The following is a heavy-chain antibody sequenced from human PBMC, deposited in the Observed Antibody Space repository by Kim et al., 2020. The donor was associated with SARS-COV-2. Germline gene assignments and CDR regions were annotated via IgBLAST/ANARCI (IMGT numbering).Heavy chain of an antibody. J-gene: IGHJ6*02. Sequence: SVKVSCKASGGTFSSYAISCVRQAPGQGLEWMGGIIPIFGTANYAQKFQGRVTITADESTSTAYMELSSLRSEDTAVYYCAAGGHCSGGSCYDPYYYGMDVWGQGTTVTVSS. CDR2: IIPIFGTA. V-gene: IGHV1-69*13. CDR1: GGTFSSYA. CDR3: AAGGHCSGGSCYDPYYYGMDV. D-gene: IGHD2-15*01.